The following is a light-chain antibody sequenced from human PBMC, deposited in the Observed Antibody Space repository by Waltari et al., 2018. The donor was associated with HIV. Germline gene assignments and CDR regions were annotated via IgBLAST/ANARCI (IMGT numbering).Light chain of an antibody. CDR3: AAWDDTLNGWV. Sequence: QSALTQPRSVSGSPGQSVTISCTGTSSDVGVYNFVSWYQQHPGKAPKLMIYDVSKRPSGVPDRFSGSKSGNTASLTISGLQAEDEADYYCAAWDDTLNGWVFGGGTKLTVL. V-gene: IGLV2-11*01. J-gene: IGLJ3*02. CDR1: SSDVGVYNF. CDR2: DVS.